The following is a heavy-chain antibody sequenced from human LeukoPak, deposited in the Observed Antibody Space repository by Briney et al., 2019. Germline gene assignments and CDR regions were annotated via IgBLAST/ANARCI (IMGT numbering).Heavy chain of an antibody. J-gene: IGHJ4*02. Sequence: SETPSLTCAVYGGSFSGYYWSWIRQPPGKGLEWIGEINHSGSTNYNPSLKSRVTISVDTSKNQFSLKLSSVTAADTAVYYCARGRSGYYPIDYWGQGTLVTVSS. V-gene: IGHV4-34*01. CDR1: GGSFSGYY. CDR2: INHSGST. D-gene: IGHD3-3*01. CDR3: ARGRSGYYPIDY.